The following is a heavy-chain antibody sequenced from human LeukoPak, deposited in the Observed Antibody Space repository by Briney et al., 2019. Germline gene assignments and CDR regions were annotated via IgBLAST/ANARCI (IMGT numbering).Heavy chain of an antibody. Sequence: SETLSLTCTVSNGSISSYHWSWVRQPPGKGLEWIGYILTSGTTNYNPSLKSRLTISVDTSKNQFTLKLSSVTAADTAVYYCARLRVSGSYLYYFDYWGQGTLVTVAS. D-gene: IGHD1-26*01. CDR1: NGSISSYH. J-gene: IGHJ4*02. CDR2: ILTSGTT. CDR3: ARLRVSGSYLYYFDY. V-gene: IGHV4-4*09.